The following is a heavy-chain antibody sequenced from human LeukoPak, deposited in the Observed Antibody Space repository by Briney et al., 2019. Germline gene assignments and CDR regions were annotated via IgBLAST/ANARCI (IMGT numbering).Heavy chain of an antibody. CDR3: ARHGGESIVATILHAFDI. CDR2: IYYSGST. J-gene: IGHJ3*02. V-gene: IGHV4-59*08. D-gene: IGHD5-12*01. Sequence: SETLSLTCTVSGGSISSYSWSWIRQPPGKGLEWIGSIYYSGSTNYNPSLKSRVTMSVDTSKNQFSLELSSVTAADTAVYYCARHGGESIVATILHAFDIWGQGTMVTVSS. CDR1: GGSISSYS.